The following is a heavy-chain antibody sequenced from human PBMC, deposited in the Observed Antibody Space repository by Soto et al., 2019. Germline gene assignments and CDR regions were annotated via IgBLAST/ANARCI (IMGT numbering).Heavy chain of an antibody. CDR3: AKDSWAIFGVPAGEYYAMDV. CDR1: GFTFENYA. Sequence: PGGSLRLSCVAAGFTFENYAMSWVRQAPGKGLEWVSAISGSDGTTYYSDSVKGRFTISRDNYKNTVYLQMNDLRVEDAAEYFCAKDSWAIFGVPAGEYYAMDVWGQGTTVTVSS. CDR2: ISGSDGTT. D-gene: IGHD3-3*01. V-gene: IGHV3-23*01. J-gene: IGHJ6*02.